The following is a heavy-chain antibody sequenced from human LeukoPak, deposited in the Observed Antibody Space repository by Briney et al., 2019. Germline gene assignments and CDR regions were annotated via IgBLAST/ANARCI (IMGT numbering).Heavy chain of an antibody. CDR1: GGSISSYY. J-gene: IGHJ4*02. CDR2: IYYSGST. CDR3: ARDEGSGWYNY. D-gene: IGHD6-19*01. Sequence: SETLSLTCTVSGGSISSYYWSWIRQPPGKGLEWIGYIYYSGSTNYNPSLKSRITVSVDTSKNQFSLKLTSVTAADTAVYFCARDEGSGWYNYWGQGTLVTVSS. V-gene: IGHV4-59*12.